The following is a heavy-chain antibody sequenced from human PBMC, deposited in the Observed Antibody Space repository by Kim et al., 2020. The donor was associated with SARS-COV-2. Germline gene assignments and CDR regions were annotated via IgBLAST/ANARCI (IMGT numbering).Heavy chain of an antibody. CDR3: AVSSSWSSYYYYGMDV. V-gene: IGHV1-8*01. CDR1: GYTFTSYD. Sequence: ASVKVSCKASGYTFTSYDINWVRQATGQGLEWMGWMNPNSGNTGYAQKFQGRVTMTRNTSISTAYMELSSLRSEDTAVYYCAVSSSWSSYYYYGMDVWGQGTTVTVSS. CDR2: MNPNSGNT. J-gene: IGHJ6*02. D-gene: IGHD6-13*01.